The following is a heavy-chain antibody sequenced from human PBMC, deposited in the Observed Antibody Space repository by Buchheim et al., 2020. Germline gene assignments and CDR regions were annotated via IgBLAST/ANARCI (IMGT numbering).Heavy chain of an antibody. CDR1: GGSFSGYY. D-gene: IGHD6-13*01. V-gene: IGHV4-34*01. CDR2: INHSGST. CDR3: ARGKYSSSWYSY. J-gene: IGHJ4*02. Sequence: QVQLQQWGAGLLKPSETLSLTCAVYGGSFSGYYWSWIRQPPGKGLEWIGEINHSGSTNYNPSLKIRVPISLDTSKNQFSLKLSSVTAADTAVYYCARGKYSSSWYSYWGQGTL.